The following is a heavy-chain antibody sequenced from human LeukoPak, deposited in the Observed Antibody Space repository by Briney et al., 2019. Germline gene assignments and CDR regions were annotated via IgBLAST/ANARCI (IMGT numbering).Heavy chain of an antibody. CDR1: GFIFSSYW. CDR2: INSDGSST. D-gene: IGHD3-22*01. CDR3: ARERDYYDSSGYYVGGAFDI. Sequence: GGSLRLSCAASGFIFSSYWMHWVRQAPGKGLVWVSRINSDGSSTSYADSVKGRFTIPRDNAKNTLYLQMNSLRAEDTAVYCCARERDYYDSSGYYVGGAFDIWGQGTMVAVSS. J-gene: IGHJ3*02. V-gene: IGHV3-74*01.